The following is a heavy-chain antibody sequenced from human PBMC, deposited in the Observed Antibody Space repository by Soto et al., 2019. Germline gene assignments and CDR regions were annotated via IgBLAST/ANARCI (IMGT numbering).Heavy chain of an antibody. J-gene: IGHJ6*02. V-gene: IGHV1-69*06. CDR2: IIPIFGTA. D-gene: IGHD3-22*01. CDR1: RGTFSSYA. CDR3: ARAYYDSSGDRDYYYYYGMDV. Sequence: SVKVSCKASRGTFSSYAISWVRQAPVQGLEWLGGIIPIFGTANYAQKFQGRVTIIADKATSTAYMELSSLRSEDTALYYCARAYYDSSGDRDYYYYYGMDVGGQGTTVTVSS.